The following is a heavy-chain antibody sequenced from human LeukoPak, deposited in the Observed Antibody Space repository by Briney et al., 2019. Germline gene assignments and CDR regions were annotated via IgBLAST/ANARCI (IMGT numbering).Heavy chain of an antibody. CDR1: GFTVSNYW. J-gene: IGHJ4*02. V-gene: IGHV3-7*03. CDR2: IKEDGSEK. Sequence: PGGSLRLSCGTTGFTVSNYWMSWVRQTPGRGLAWVAHIKEDGSEKDYVDSVKGRFTISRDNAKKSLYLQMNSLRAEDTAIYYCASGRQGSGSYYNPFDYWGQGTLVTVSS. D-gene: IGHD3-10*01. CDR3: ASGRQGSGSYYNPFDY.